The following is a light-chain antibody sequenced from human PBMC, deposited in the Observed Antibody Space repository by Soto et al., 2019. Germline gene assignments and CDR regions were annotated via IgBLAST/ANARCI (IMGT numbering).Light chain of an antibody. CDR1: QSVSGW. CDR3: QQYETFSGT. J-gene: IGKJ1*01. Sequence: DIQMTQSPSTLSASVGDTVPVTCRASQSVSGWLAWYQQKPGEAPKLLIYDASALPRGVPSRFSGSGSGTKCTLTIASLQPDDVATYYCQQYETFSGTLGPGTKVDIK. CDR2: DAS. V-gene: IGKV1-5*01.